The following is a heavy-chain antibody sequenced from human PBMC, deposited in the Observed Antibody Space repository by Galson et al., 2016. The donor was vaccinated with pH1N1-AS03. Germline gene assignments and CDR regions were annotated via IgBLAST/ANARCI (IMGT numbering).Heavy chain of an antibody. CDR1: GLTFSDYW. J-gene: IGHJ3*01. Sequence: SLRLSCAASGLTFSDYWMSWVRQAPGKGLEWLASIRGDGGHINYLDSVRNRFTIFRDNAKNSLYLQMDSLRPEDTAIYYCARDSGGYYDHTFDAWGQGTKVIVSS. CDR2: IRGDGGHI. CDR3: ARDSGGYYDHTFDA. V-gene: IGHV3-7*03. D-gene: IGHD3-10*01.